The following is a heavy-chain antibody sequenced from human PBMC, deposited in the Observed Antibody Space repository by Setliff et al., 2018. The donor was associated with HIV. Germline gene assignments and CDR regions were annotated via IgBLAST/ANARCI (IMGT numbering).Heavy chain of an antibody. CDR1: GGSFSGYY. J-gene: IGHJ4*02. CDR3: ARTPPSVTTFHLDRSYYFDY. CDR2: INHGGST. V-gene: IGHV4-34*01. D-gene: IGHD4-4*01. Sequence: PSETLSLTCAVYGGSFSGYYWSWIRQPPGKGLEWIGEINHGGSTNYNPSLKSRVTISVDTSKNQFSLKLSSVTAADTAVYYCARTPPSVTTFHLDRSYYFDYWGQGTLVTVSS.